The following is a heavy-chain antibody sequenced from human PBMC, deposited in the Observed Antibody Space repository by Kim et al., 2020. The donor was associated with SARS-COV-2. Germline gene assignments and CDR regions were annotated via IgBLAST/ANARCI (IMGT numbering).Heavy chain of an antibody. CDR3: ARDGSTFSYSSSWGWFDP. CDR1: GGSISSGGYS. V-gene: IGHV4-30-2*01. D-gene: IGHD6-13*01. J-gene: IGHJ5*02. Sequence: SETLSLTCAVSGGSISSGGYSWSWIRQPPGKGLEWIGYIYHSGSTYYNPSLKSRVTISVDRSKNQFSLKLSSVTAADTAVYYCARDGSTFSYSSSWGWFDPWGQGTLVTVSS. CDR2: IYHSGST.